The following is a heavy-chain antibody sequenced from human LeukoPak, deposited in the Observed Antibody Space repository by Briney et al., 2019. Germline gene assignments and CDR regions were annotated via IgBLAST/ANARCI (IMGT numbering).Heavy chain of an antibody. CDR3: ARGGRGYPQTY. D-gene: IGHD5-12*01. CDR2: IYYSGGT. Sequence: PSETLSLTCTVSGGSISSYYWSWIRQPPGKGLEWIGYIYYSGGTNYNPSLKSRVTISVDTSKNQFSLKLGSVTAADTAVYYCARGGRGYPQTYWGQGTLVTVSS. CDR1: GGSISSYY. J-gene: IGHJ4*02. V-gene: IGHV4-59*01.